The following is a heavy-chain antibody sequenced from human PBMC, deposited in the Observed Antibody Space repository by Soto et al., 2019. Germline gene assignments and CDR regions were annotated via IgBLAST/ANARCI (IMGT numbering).Heavy chain of an antibody. V-gene: IGHV3-15*07. CDR3: TTDHGTAFNDH. CDR1: GFTFSNAW. J-gene: IGHJ4*02. CDR2: IKSKTDGGTT. Sequence: EVQLVESGGGLVKPGGSLRLSCAASGFTFSNAWMNWVRQAPGKGLEWVGCIKSKTDGGTTDYAAPVKGRFTISRDDSKNTLYLQMNSLKTEDTAVYYCTTDHGTAFNDHGVQGTLVTVSS. D-gene: IGHD2-8*02.